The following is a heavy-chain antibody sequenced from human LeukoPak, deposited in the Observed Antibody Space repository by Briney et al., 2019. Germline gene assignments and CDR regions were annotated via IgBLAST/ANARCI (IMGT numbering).Heavy chain of an antibody. V-gene: IGHV3-48*01. CDR1: GFSFSTYS. D-gene: IGHD7-27*01. CDR3: GTGDPRFDY. Sequence: PGEPLRLSCAASGFSFSTYSMNWVRQAPGKGLQRVSYISSGSSAIYYTDSVKGRFTITRDDAKNSVYLQMNSLRTEDTAVYYCGTGDPRFDYWGQGILVTVSS. CDR2: ISSGSSAI. J-gene: IGHJ4*02.